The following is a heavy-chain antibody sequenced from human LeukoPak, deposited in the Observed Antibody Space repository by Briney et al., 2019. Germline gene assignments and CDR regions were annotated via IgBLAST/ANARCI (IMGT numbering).Heavy chain of an antibody. CDR1: GYSISSGYY. CDR2: IYHSGST. Sequence: SETLSLTCTVSGYSISSGYYWGWIRQPPGKGLEWIGSIYHSGSTYYNPSLKSRVTISVDTSKNQFSLKLSSVTAADTAVYYCAREDVTTVTYFGYWGQGTLVTVSS. D-gene: IGHD4-17*01. V-gene: IGHV4-38-2*02. J-gene: IGHJ4*02. CDR3: AREDVTTVTYFGY.